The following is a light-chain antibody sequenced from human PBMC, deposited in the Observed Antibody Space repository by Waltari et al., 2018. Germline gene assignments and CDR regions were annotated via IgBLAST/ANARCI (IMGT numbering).Light chain of an antibody. V-gene: IGKV3-20*01. CDR1: QSVSSGY. J-gene: IGKJ4*01. CDR2: GAS. Sequence: EIVLTQSPCTLSLSPGERATLSCRAGQSVSSGYLAWYQQKHGQAPRLLLYGASSSGTGIPDRFSGSGSGTDFTLTINSLEPEDSGVYYCQQYGSSPPLTFGGGTKVE. CDR3: QQYGSSPPLT.